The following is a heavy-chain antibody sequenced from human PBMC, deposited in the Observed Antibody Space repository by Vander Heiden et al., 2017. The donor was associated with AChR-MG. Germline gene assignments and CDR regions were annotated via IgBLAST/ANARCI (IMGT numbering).Heavy chain of an antibody. CDR1: GFTVSSNY. V-gene: IGHV3-53*01. J-gene: IGHJ4*02. CDR2: IYSGGST. D-gene: IGHD3-10*01. CDR3: ARIKAGGVRGVIGL. Sequence: EVQLVESGGGLIQPGGSLRLSCAASGFTVSSNYMSWVRQAPGKGLEWVSVIYSGGSTYYADSVKGRFTISRDNSKNTLYLQMNSLRAEDTAVYYCARIKAGGVRGVIGLWGQGTLVTVSS.